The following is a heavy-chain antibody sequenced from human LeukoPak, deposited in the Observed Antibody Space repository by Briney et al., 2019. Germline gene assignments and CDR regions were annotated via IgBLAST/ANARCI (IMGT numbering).Heavy chain of an antibody. CDR2: IKGDGSEK. Sequence: QSGGSLRLSCAASGFTFSSYWMGWVRQAPGKGLEWVANIKGDGSEKYYVDSVKGRFSISRDNAKNFLYLQVNSLRADDTAVYYCARARLSFTRGIGANYFDYWGQGTPVTVSS. CDR3: ARARLSFTRGIGANYFDY. J-gene: IGHJ4*02. V-gene: IGHV3-7*01. D-gene: IGHD2-15*01. CDR1: GFTFSSYW.